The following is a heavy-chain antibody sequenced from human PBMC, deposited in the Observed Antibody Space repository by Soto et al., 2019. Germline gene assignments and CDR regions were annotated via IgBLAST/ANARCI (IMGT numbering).Heavy chain of an antibody. D-gene: IGHD1-7*01. CDR3: AKDIGKQIKLDH. J-gene: IGHJ4*01. Sequence: GGSLRLSCAASGFTFDDYAMYWVRQTPGKGLEWVSGISGNSGNIGYADSVKGRFTISRDNAKNSLYLQMDSLRAEDSGLYYCAKDIGKQIKLDHWGHGTLVTVSS. CDR2: ISGNSGNI. V-gene: IGHV3-9*01. CDR1: GFTFDDYA.